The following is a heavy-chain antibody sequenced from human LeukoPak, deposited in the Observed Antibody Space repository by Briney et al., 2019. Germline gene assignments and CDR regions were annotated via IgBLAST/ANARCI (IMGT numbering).Heavy chain of an antibody. CDR1: GYTFTSYG. D-gene: IGHD3-3*01. Sequence: ASVKVSCKASGYTFTSYGISWVRQAPGQGLEWMGWISAYNGNTNYAQKLQGRVTMTTDTPTSTAYMELRSLRSDDTAVYYCARDITIFGVVISWFDPWGQGTLVTVSS. V-gene: IGHV1-18*01. CDR2: ISAYNGNT. J-gene: IGHJ5*02. CDR3: ARDITIFGVVISWFDP.